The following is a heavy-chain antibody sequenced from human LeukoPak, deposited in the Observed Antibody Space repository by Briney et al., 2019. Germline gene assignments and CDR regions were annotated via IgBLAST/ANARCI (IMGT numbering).Heavy chain of an antibody. CDR3: AKDIGHSGSYFSYFDY. J-gene: IGHJ4*02. V-gene: IGHV3-9*03. Sequence: GRSLRLSCAASGFTFDDYAMHWVRQAPGKGLEWVSGISWNSGSIGYADFVKGRFTISRDNAKNSLYLQMNSLRAEDMALYYCAKDIGHSGSYFSYFDYWGQGTLVTVSS. D-gene: IGHD1-26*01. CDR2: ISWNSGSI. CDR1: GFTFDDYA.